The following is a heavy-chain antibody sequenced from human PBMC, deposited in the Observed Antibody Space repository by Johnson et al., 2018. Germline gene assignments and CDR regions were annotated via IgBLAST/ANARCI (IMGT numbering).Heavy chain of an antibody. CDR3: ARDKLSGRPYYYFGMYV. D-gene: IGHD6-25*01. Sequence: QVQLVQSGAEVKKXGASVKVSCKASGYTFTSYDINWVRQATGQGLEWMGWMNPNSCNTGYAQKFQGRVTMTRNTSISPPYMELSSLRSEDTAVYYCARDKLSGRPYYYFGMYVWGQGTTVTVS. J-gene: IGHJ6*02. CDR2: MNPNSCNT. CDR1: GYTFTSYD. V-gene: IGHV1-8*01.